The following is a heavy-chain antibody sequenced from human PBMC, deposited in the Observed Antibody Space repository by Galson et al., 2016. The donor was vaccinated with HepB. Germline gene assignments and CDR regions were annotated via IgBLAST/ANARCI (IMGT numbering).Heavy chain of an antibody. CDR2: IGGSGDNT. D-gene: IGHD3-16*02. CDR3: AKDLLSDYVWGSYRFQD. CDR1: GFSFSTYA. Sequence: SLRLSCAVSGFSFSTYAMSWVRQAPGKGLVWASTIGGSGDNTYYADSVKGRFTISRDNSMNTLYLQMNSLRAEDTAVNSCAKDLLSDYVWGSYRFQDWGQGAPVTVSS. J-gene: IGHJ4*02. V-gene: IGHV3-23*01.